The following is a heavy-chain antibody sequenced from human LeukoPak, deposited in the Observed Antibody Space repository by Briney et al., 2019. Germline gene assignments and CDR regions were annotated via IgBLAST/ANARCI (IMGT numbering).Heavy chain of an antibody. CDR3: ASVLEGAGAFDI. V-gene: IGHV1-2*02. Sequence: ASVKVSCKASGYTFTGYYMHWVRQAPGQGLEWMGWINPNSGGTNYAQKFQGRVTMTRDTSISTAYMELSRPRSDDTAVYYCASVLEGAGAFDIWGQGTMVTVSS. CDR2: INPNSGGT. J-gene: IGHJ3*02. D-gene: IGHD3-3*01. CDR1: GYTFTGYY.